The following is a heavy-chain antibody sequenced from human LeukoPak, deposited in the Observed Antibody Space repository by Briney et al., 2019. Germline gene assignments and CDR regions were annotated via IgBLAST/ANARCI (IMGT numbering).Heavy chain of an antibody. J-gene: IGHJ6*02. CDR1: GFTFSDYY. Sequence: AGGSLRLSCAASGFTFSDYYMSWIRQAPGKGLEWVSYIRSSDSTIYYADSAKGRFTISRDNARNSLYLQMNSLRAEDTAVYYCARDGSRFCSSTSYYSGYYYYGMDVWGQGTTVTVSS. CDR2: IRSSDSTI. V-gene: IGHV3-11*01. CDR3: ARDGSRFCSSTSYYSGYYYYGMDV. D-gene: IGHD2-2*01.